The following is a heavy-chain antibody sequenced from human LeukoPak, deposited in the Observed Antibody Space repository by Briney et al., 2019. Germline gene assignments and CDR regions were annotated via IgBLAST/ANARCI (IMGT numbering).Heavy chain of an antibody. CDR3: ARDVKPTYYYDSSGSLYFDY. CDR2: ISSSSSYI. V-gene: IGHV3-21*01. D-gene: IGHD3-22*01. Sequence: GGSLRLSCAASGFTFSSYSMNWIRQAPGKGLEWVSSISSSSSYIYYADSVKGRFTISRDNAKNSLYLQMNSLRAEDTAVYYCARDVKPTYYYDSSGSLYFDYWGQGTLVTVSS. CDR1: GFTFSSYS. J-gene: IGHJ4*02.